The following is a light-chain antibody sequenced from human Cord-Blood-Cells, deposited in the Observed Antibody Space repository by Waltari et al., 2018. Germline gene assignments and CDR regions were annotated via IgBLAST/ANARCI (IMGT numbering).Light chain of an antibody. J-gene: IGKJ1*01. Sequence: DIQMTQPPSTLSASVGDRVTITCRASQSIISLLAWYQQKPGKAPKLLIYKASSLESGVPSMFSGSGSGTEFTLTISSLQPDDFATYYCQQYNSYSRTFGQGTKVEIK. CDR3: QQYNSYSRT. V-gene: IGKV1-5*03. CDR2: KAS. CDR1: QSIISL.